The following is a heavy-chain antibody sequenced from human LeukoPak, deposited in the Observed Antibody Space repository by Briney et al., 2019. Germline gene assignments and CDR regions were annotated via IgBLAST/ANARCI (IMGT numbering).Heavy chain of an antibody. V-gene: IGHV3-21*01. CDR2: ISTTSIHI. CDR1: GFTFSSYT. D-gene: IGHD3-3*01. Sequence: GGSLRLSRTASGFTFSSYTMNWVRQAPGKGLEWVSSISTTSIHIYHADSVKGRFTISRDNAKNSVSLQMNSLRAEDTAVYYCARGDDFWGERNAFDIWGQGTMVTVSS. J-gene: IGHJ3*02. CDR3: ARGDDFWGERNAFDI.